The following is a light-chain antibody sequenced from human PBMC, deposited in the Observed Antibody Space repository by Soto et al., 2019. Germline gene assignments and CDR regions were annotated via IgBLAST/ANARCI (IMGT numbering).Light chain of an antibody. CDR3: QQYYSYPRT. CDR1: QGISSY. CDR2: AAS. V-gene: IGKV1-8*01. Sequence: RCSLSASTGDRVTITCRASQGISSYLAWYQQKPGKAPKLLIYAASTLQSGVPSRFSGSGSGTDFTLTISCLQSEDFATYYCQQYYSYPRTSGQGTKVDI. J-gene: IGKJ1*01.